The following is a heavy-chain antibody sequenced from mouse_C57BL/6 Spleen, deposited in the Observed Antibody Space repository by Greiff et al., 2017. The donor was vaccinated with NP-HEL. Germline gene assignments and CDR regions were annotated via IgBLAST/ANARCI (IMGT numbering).Heavy chain of an antibody. D-gene: IGHD1-1*01. CDR3: AQDASYYYGSRGFAY. V-gene: IGHV1-53*01. J-gene: IGHJ3*01. Sequence: VQLQQPGTELVKPGASVKLSCKASGYTFTSYWMHWVKQRPGQGLEWIGNINPSNGGTNYNEKFKSKATLTVDKSSSTAYMQLSSLTSEDSAVYDCAQDASYYYGSRGFAYWGQGTLVTVSA. CDR2: INPSNGGT. CDR1: GYTFTSYW.